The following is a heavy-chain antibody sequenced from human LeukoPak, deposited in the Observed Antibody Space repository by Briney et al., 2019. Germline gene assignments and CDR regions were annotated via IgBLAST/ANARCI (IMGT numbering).Heavy chain of an antibody. Sequence: PSETLSLTCAVYGGSFSGYYWSWIRQPPGKGLEWIGEINHSGSTNYNPSLKSRVTISVDTSKNQFSLKLSSVTAADTAVYYCVRGSGTKDYYDSSGYYLYWGQGTLVTVSS. V-gene: IGHV4-34*01. CDR2: INHSGST. CDR3: VRGSGTKDYYDSSGYYLY. J-gene: IGHJ4*02. D-gene: IGHD3-22*01. CDR1: GGSFSGYY.